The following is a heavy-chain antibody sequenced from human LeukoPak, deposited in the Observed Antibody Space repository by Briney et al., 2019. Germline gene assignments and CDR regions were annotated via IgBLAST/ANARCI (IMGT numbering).Heavy chain of an antibody. CDR3: ARESGSYEAYFDY. V-gene: IGHV1-69*13. J-gene: IGHJ4*02. CDR1: GGTFSSYA. Sequence: SVKVSFKASGGTFSSYAISWVRQAPGQGLEWMGRIFPIFATANYAQKFQGRVTITADESTSTAYMELSSLRSEDTAVYYCARESGSYEAYFDYWGQGTLVTVSS. CDR2: IFPIFATA. D-gene: IGHD1-26*01.